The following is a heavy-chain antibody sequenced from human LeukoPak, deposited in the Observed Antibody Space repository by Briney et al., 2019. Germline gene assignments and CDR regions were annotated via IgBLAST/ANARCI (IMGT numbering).Heavy chain of an antibody. Sequence: EAGGSLRLSCAASGFTFSGSAMHWVRQASGKGLEWVGRIRSKANSYATAYAASVKGRFTISRDDSKNTAYLQMNSLKTEDTAVYYCTRHASSFYGSGSYYQDYWGQGTLVTVSS. D-gene: IGHD3-10*01. CDR3: TRHASSFYGSGSYYQDY. V-gene: IGHV3-73*01. J-gene: IGHJ4*02. CDR1: GFTFSGSA. CDR2: IRSKANSYAT.